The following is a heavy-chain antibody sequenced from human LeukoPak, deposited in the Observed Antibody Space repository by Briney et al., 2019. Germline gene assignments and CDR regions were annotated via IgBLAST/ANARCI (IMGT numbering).Heavy chain of an antibody. CDR3: ARDLTSSGWPR. Sequence: GGSLRLSCAASGFTFSNYTMHWVRQAPGKGLEWVAVISNNGTQRHHADSAKGRFTISRDNSRNALFLQMNSLRAEDTAVYYCARDLTSSGWPRWGQGTLVTVSS. D-gene: IGHD6-19*01. CDR2: ISNNGTQR. J-gene: IGHJ4*02. CDR1: GFTFSNYT. V-gene: IGHV3-30*04.